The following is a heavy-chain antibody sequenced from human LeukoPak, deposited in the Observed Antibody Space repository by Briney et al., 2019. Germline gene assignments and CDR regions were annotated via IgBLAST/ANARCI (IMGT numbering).Heavy chain of an antibody. CDR1: GGSISSYD. CDR3: ARSHDSSNVVFGF. J-gene: IGHJ4*02. D-gene: IGHD4-11*01. Sequence: SETLSLTCNVSGGSISSYDWSWIRQPPGKGLEWIGYIYYSGSTNSNPSLKSRVAISVDTSKNQFSLRLNSVTASDTAVYYCARSHDSSNVVFGFWGQGTLVTVSS. V-gene: IGHV4-59*08. CDR2: IYYSGST.